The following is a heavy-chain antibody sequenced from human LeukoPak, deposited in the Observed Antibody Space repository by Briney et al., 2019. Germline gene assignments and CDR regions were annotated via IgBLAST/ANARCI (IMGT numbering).Heavy chain of an antibody. J-gene: IGHJ4*02. V-gene: IGHV1-69*05. CDR1: GGTFSSYA. Sequence: SVKVSCKASGGTFSSYAISWVRQAPGQGLEWMGGIIPIFGTANYAQKFQGRVTITTDESTSTAYMELSSLRSEDTAVYYCATSTVVTPAHFDYWGQRTLVTVSS. CDR3: ATSTVVTPAHFDY. CDR2: IIPIFGTA. D-gene: IGHD4-23*01.